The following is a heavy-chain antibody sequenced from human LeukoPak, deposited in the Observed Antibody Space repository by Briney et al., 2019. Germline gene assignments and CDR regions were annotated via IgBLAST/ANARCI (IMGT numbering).Heavy chain of an antibody. J-gene: IGHJ5*02. CDR2: ISWNSGSM. Sequence: GGSLRLSCAASGFTFDDYAMHWVRQAPGKGLEWVSGISWNSGSMGYADSVKGRFTISRDNAKNSLYLQMNSLRAEDTALYYCAKDISSSFGENWFDPWGQGTLVTVSS. D-gene: IGHD3-10*01. CDR3: AKDISSSFGENWFDP. CDR1: GFTFDDYA. V-gene: IGHV3-9*01.